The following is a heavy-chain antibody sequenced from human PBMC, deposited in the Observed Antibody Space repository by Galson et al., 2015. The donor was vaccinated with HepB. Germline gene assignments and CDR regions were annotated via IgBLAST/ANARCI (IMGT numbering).Heavy chain of an antibody. Sequence: SLRLSCAASGFTFSSYGMHWVRQAPGKGLEWVAVIWYDGSNKYYADSVKGRFTISRDNSKNTLYLQMNSLRAEDTAVYYCAKGFSSSWRPYYYYYGMDVWGQGTTVTVSS. D-gene: IGHD6-13*01. V-gene: IGHV3-33*06. J-gene: IGHJ6*02. CDR3: AKGFSSSWRPYYYYYGMDV. CDR2: IWYDGSNK. CDR1: GFTFSSYG.